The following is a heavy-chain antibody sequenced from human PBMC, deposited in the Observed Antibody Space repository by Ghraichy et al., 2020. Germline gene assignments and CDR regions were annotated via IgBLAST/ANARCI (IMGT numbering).Heavy chain of an antibody. Sequence: MGWINPNSGGTNYAQKFQGRVTMTRDTSISTAYMELSRLRSDDTAVYYCARDWTYGDYVWFDPWGQGT. CDR3: ARDWTYGDYVWFDP. V-gene: IGHV1-2*02. CDR2: INPNSGGT. D-gene: IGHD4-17*01. J-gene: IGHJ5*02.